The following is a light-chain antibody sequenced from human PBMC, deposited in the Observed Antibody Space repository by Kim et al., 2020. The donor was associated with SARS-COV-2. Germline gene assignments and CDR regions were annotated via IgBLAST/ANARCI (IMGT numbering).Light chain of an antibody. CDR3: QAWDSNTVV. J-gene: IGLJ2*01. CDR1: KLGDKY. V-gene: IGLV3-1*01. CDR2: QGK. Sequence: SVSPGQTASIICSGDKLGDKYASWYQQKLGQSPVVVIYQGKNRPSGIPERFSGSSSGNTATLTISETQAMDEADYYCQAWDSNTVVFGGGTQLTVL.